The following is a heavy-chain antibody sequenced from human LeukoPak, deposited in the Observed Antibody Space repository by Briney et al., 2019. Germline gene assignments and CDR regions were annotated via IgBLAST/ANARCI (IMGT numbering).Heavy chain of an antibody. J-gene: IGHJ4*02. Sequence: ASVKVSCKASGYTFTTYYMHWVRQAPGQGLEWMGIINPSGGSTTYAQKFQGRVTMTRDTSTSTVYMELNSLISEDTAGYYCAREPSGSHFDYWGQGTLVTVSS. CDR3: AREPSGSHFDY. CDR1: GYTFTTYY. V-gene: IGHV1-46*01. D-gene: IGHD1-26*01. CDR2: INPSGGST.